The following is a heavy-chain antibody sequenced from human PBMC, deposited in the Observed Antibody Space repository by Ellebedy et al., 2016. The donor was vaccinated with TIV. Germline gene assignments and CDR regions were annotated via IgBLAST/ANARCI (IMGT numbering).Heavy chain of an antibody. CDR1: GFTFSSYW. V-gene: IGHV3-7*01. CDR2: IKQDGSAK. CDR3: ARDKVVGATYFDY. J-gene: IGHJ4*02. Sequence: GGSLRLXCAASGFTFSSYWMQWVRQAPGKGLEWVANIKQDGSAKYYVDSVKGRFTISRDNAKNSVYLQMNNLRAEDTAVYYCARDKVVGATYFDYWGQGTLVTVSS. D-gene: IGHD1-26*01.